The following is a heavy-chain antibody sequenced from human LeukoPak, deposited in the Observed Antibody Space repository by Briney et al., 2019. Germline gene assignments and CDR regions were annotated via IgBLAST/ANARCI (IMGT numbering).Heavy chain of an antibody. V-gene: IGHV3-23*01. CDR1: GFTFSRDG. CDR3: AKNLLGSEAFSWYFDL. CDR2: ISASGGGT. J-gene: IGHJ2*01. D-gene: IGHD1-26*01. Sequence: PGGSLRLSCAASGFTFSRDGMSWVRQAPGKGLEWVSSISASGGGTVYADSVKGRVTISRGNSKNTLYLQMHSLRAEDTAVYSCAKNLLGSEAFSWYFDLWGRGTLVTVSS.